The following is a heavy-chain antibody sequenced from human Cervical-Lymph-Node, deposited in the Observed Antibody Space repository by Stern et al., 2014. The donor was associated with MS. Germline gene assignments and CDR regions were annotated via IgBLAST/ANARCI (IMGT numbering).Heavy chain of an antibody. D-gene: IGHD4-17*01. Sequence: EQLKESGPGLVKPSETLSLTCTVSGGSINSGDFHWRWVRQSPGKGLEWIGYIYYSGRNYKKPSLKSRVTMSIDTSTNQFSLNLTSVTAADTALYYCARMKTGLRENRGFDFWGQGTQVTVSS. CDR1: GGSINSGDFH. J-gene: IGHJ4*02. V-gene: IGHV4-30-4*01. CDR3: ARMKTGLRENRGFDF. CDR2: IYYSGRN.